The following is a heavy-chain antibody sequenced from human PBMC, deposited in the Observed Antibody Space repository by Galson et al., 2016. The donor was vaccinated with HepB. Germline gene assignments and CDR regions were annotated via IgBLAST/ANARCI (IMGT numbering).Heavy chain of an antibody. CDR1: SDTLSNYG. J-gene: IGHJ3*02. D-gene: IGHD5-12*01. Sequence: SVKVSCKASSDTLSNYGFSWVRQAPGQGLEWMGGVNTYTGDADYPQRFQDRVTMTTDTSTKTAYMELRSLRSDDTAVYYCASRCGYDAFDIWGQGTMITVSS. CDR2: VNTYTGDA. CDR3: ASRCGYDAFDI. V-gene: IGHV1-18*01.